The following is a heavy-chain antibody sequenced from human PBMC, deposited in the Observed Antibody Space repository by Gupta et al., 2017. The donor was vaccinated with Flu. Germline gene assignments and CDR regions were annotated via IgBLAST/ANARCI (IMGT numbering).Heavy chain of an antibody. J-gene: IGHJ6*02. CDR1: GFTFSSYG. CDR2: IWYDGSNK. Sequence: QVQLVESGGGVVQPGRSLRLSCAASGFTFSSYGMHWVRQAPGKGLEWVAVIWYDGSNKYYADSVKGRFTISRDNSKNTLYLQMNSLRAEDTAVYYCARDAYYYDSQNYYYYGMDVWAKGPRSPSP. V-gene: IGHV3-33*01. D-gene: IGHD3-22*01. CDR3: ARDAYYYDSQNYYYYGMDV.